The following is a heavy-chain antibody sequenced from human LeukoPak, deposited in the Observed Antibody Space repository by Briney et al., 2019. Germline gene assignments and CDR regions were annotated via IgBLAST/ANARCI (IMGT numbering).Heavy chain of an antibody. D-gene: IGHD2-21*02. Sequence: SETLSLTCTVSGGSISSYYWSWIRQPPGKGLEWIGYIYYSGSTNYNPSLKSQVTISVDTSKNQFSLKLSSVTAADTAVYYCARVVYCGGDCYPDYWGQGTLVTVSS. V-gene: IGHV4-59*01. CDR3: ARVVYCGGDCYPDY. CDR2: IYYSGST. CDR1: GGSISSYY. J-gene: IGHJ4*02.